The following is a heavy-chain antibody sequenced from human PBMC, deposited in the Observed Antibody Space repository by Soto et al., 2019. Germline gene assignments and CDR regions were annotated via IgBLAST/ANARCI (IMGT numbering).Heavy chain of an antibody. Sequence: AVSLRLSCAASGFTFISYAMSWVRQAPGKGLEWVSAISGSGGSTYYADSVKGRFTISRDNSKNTLYLQMNSLRAEDTAVYYCARVAREWCLDVWGQGTTVTVSS. CDR1: GFTFISYA. J-gene: IGHJ6*02. V-gene: IGHV3-23*01. D-gene: IGHD3-3*01. CDR3: ARVAREWCLDV. CDR2: ISGSGGST.